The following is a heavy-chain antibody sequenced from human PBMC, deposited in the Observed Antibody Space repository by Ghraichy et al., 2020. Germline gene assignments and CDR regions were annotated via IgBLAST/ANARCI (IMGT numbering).Heavy chain of an antibody. Sequence: SETLSLTCAISGDSVSSDSSAWNWIRQSPSRGLDWLGRTYYSSTWYNYYAESVKSRIVINPDTSKNQFSLQVNSVTPEDTAVYYGARGGSSSVPWFDPWGQGNPVTVPS. CDR2: TYYSSTWYN. V-gene: IGHV6-1*01. J-gene: IGHJ5*02. CDR3: ARGGSSSVPWFDP. CDR1: GDSVSSDSSA. D-gene: IGHD6-6*01.